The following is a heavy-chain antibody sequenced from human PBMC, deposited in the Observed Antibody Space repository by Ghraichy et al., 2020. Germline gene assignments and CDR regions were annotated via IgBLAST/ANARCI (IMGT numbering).Heavy chain of an antibody. CDR3: ARDEGYTSGWYGFHF. V-gene: IGHV4-59*01. J-gene: IGHJ4*02. Sequence: SETLSLTCTVSGGSISTYYWSWIRQPPGKGLEWIGYIYHTGSTNYNPSFKSRVTISVDTSKKQFSLRLSSVTAADTAVYYCARDEGYTSGWYGFHFWGQGTLVTVSS. CDR1: GGSISTYY. CDR2: IYHTGST. D-gene: IGHD6-19*01.